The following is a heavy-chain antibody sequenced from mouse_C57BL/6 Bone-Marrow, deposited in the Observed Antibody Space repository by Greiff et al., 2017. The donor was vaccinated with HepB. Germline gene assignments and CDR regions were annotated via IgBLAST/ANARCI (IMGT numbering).Heavy chain of an antibody. D-gene: IGHD2-4*01. CDR3: ARDPYYDYDGAWFAY. V-gene: IGHV5-4*01. Sequence: EVQVVESGGGLVKPGGSLKLSCAASGFTFSSYAMSWVRQTPEKRLEWVATISDGGSYTYYPDNVKGRFTISRDNAKNNLYLQMSHLKSEDTAMYYCARDPYYDYDGAWFAYWGQGTLVTVSA. J-gene: IGHJ3*01. CDR2: ISDGGSYT. CDR1: GFTFSSYA.